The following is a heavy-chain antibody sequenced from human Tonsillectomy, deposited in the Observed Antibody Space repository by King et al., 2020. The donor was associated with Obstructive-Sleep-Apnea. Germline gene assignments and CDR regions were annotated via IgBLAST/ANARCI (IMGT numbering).Heavy chain of an antibody. CDR2: INPSGGST. Sequence: HGQLVQSGAEVKKPGASVKASCKASGYTFTSYYMHWVRQAPGQVPEWRGIINPSGGSTTYAQRFQGRVTRTRDTSTSTVYMELGSLRSEDTAVYYCARDVGFCSGGSCHRDAFDIWGQGTMVTVSS. V-gene: IGHV1-46*01. J-gene: IGHJ3*02. CDR3: ARDVGFCSGGSCHRDAFDI. CDR1: GYTFTSYY. D-gene: IGHD2-15*01.